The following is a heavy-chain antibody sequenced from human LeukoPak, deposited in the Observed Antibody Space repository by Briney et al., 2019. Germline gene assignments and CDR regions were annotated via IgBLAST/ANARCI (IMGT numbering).Heavy chain of an antibody. D-gene: IGHD2-15*01. Sequence: ASVKVSCKASGYTFTSYHLHWVRQAPGQGLEWMGIINPSGGSPNYAQKFQGRVTMTRDMSTSTVNMELSSLRSEDTAVYYCARVPCGSCYSDWYFDLWGRGTLVTVSS. V-gene: IGHV1-46*01. CDR2: INPSGGSP. CDR1: GYTFTSYH. CDR3: ARVPCGSCYSDWYFDL. J-gene: IGHJ2*01.